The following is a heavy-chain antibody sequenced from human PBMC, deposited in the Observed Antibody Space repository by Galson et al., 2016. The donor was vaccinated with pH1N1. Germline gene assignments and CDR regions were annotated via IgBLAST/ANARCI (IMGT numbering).Heavy chain of an antibody. J-gene: IGHJ4*01. CDR1: GLTFSSYS. CDR2: ISSSSSTI. CDR3: ATYCISTTCYEGSFDY. V-gene: IGHV3-48*04. Sequence: SLRLSCAASGLTFSSYSMNWVRQAPGKGLEWVSYISSSSSTIYYADSVKGRFTISRDNVKNSLYLQMDSLRAEDTAIYYCATYCISTTCYEGSFDYWGHGTLVTVSS. D-gene: IGHD2-2*01.